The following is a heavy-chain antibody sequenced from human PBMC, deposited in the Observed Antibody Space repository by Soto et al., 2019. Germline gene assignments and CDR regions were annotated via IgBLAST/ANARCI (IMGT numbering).Heavy chain of an antibody. CDR2: ISAYNGNT. CDR3: ERVGKRADLSSRGFDI. D-gene: IGHD2-2*01. Sequence: ASVXVSFKSSLYTFTIYGIISLRQAPGQGLEWMGWISAYNGNTNYAQKLQGRVTMTTETSTSTDYMEMRSMRSDEKAVYYCERVGKRADLSSRGFDIWGQGTMVTV. CDR1: LYTFTIYG. V-gene: IGHV1-18*04. J-gene: IGHJ3*02.